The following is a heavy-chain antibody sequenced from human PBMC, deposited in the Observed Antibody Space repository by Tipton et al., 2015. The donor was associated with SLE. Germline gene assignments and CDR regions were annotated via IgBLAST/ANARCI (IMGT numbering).Heavy chain of an antibody. D-gene: IGHD3-22*01. V-gene: IGHV4-31*03. CDR2: IYYSGST. Sequence: TLSLTCTVSGGSISSGGYYWSWIRQHPGKGLEWIGYIYYSGSTYYNPSLKSRVTISVDTSKNQFSLKLSSVTAADTAVYYCARLVNYYDRGAFGIWGQGTMVTVSS. J-gene: IGHJ3*02. CDR1: GGSISSGGYY. CDR3: ARLVNYYDRGAFGI.